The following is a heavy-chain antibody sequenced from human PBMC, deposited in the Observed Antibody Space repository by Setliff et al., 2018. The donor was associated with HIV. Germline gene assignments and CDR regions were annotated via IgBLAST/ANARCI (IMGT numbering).Heavy chain of an antibody. CDR3: ARDDHYYDMGSILSDWYFDL. CDR2: IIPMFGST. CDR1: GGTFRKYS. D-gene: IGHD3-22*01. V-gene: IGHV1-69*13. J-gene: IGHJ2*01. Sequence: GASVKVSCKASGGTFRKYSISWVRQAPGQGPEWVGGIIPMFGSTTYAQKFLGRVIITADESTNTVEMELSSLTSEDTAVYYCARDDHYYDMGSILSDWYFDLWGRGTLVTVSS.